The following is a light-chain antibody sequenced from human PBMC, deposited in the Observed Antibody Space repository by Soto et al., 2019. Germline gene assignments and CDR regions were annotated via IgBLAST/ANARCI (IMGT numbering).Light chain of an antibody. V-gene: IGKV1-8*01. CDR2: AAS. J-gene: IGKJ4*01. Sequence: AILMTQSAASLSVSTGDRVTITCRASQGISSYLAWYQQKPGKAPKLLIYAASTLQSGVPSRFSGSGYGTDFNLTISCLQSEDFATYYCQQADSLPRTFGGGTKVDIK. CDR3: QQADSLPRT. CDR1: QGISSY.